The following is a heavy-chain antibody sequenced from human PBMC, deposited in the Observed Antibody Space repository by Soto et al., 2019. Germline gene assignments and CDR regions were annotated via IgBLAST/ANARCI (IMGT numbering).Heavy chain of an antibody. J-gene: IGHJ5*02. D-gene: IGHD5-12*01. Sequence: ESGGGLVKPGGSLRLSCAASGFTFSSYSMNWVRQAPGKGLEWVSSISSSSSYIYYADSVKGRFTISRDNAKNSLYLQMNSLRAEDTAVYYCARDTSGYDRTPNWFDPWGQGTLVTVSS. CDR2: ISSSSSYI. CDR1: GFTFSSYS. CDR3: ARDTSGYDRTPNWFDP. V-gene: IGHV3-21*01.